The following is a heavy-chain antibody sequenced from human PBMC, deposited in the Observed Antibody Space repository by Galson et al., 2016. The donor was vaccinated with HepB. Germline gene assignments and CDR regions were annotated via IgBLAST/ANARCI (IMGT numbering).Heavy chain of an antibody. J-gene: IGHJ3*01. Sequence: SLRLSCAGSGYIFRRYWMSWVRQAPGRGLEWVANMDQDGSATNYVDSVKGRFTISRDNPKNLLYLQMNNLRVDDTAVYYCAREPGADVWGQGTMVTVSS. CDR3: AREPGADV. CDR1: GYIFRRYW. CDR2: MDQDGSAT. D-gene: IGHD1-26*01. V-gene: IGHV3-7*03.